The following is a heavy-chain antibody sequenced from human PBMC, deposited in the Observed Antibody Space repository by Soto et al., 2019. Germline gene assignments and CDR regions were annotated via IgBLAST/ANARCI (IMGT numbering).Heavy chain of an antibody. V-gene: IGHV3-23*01. CDR1: GFTFSSYA. Sequence: GGSLRLSCAASGFTFSSYAMSWVRQAPGKGLEWVSAISGSGGSTYYADSVKGRFTISRDNSKNTLYLQMNSLRAEDTAVYYCAKSYSDSSGYYPFFDYWGQGTLVTVSS. D-gene: IGHD3-22*01. CDR3: AKSYSDSSGYYPFFDY. J-gene: IGHJ4*02. CDR2: ISGSGGST.